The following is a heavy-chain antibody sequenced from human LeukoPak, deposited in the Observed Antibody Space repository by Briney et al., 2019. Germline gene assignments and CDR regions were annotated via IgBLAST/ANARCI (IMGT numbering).Heavy chain of an antibody. CDR1: GGTFSSYA. V-gene: IGHV1-69*13. J-gene: IGHJ6*02. D-gene: IGHD5-18*01. CDR2: IIPIFGTA. CDR3: ARGDTAMEAIDYYYYGMDV. Sequence: ASVKVSCKASGGTFSSYAISWVRQAPGQGLEWMGGIIPIFGTANYAQKFQGRVTITADESTSTAYMELSSLRSEDTAVYYCARGDTAMEAIDYYYYGMDVWGQGTTVTVSS.